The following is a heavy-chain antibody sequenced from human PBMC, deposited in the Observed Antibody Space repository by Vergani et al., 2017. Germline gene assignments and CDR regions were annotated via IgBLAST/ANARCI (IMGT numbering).Heavy chain of an antibody. V-gene: IGHV4-59*01. J-gene: IGHJ6*03. Sequence: QVKLQESGPGLVKPSETLSLTCTVSGGSISSYYWSWIRQPPGKGLEWIGYIYYSGSTNYNPSLKSRVTISVDTSKNQFSLKLSSVTAADTAVYYCARDRTTVTHGFYYYYMDVWGKGTTVTVSS. CDR3: ARDRTTVTHGFYYYYMDV. CDR2: IYYSGST. D-gene: IGHD4-17*01. CDR1: GGSISSYY.